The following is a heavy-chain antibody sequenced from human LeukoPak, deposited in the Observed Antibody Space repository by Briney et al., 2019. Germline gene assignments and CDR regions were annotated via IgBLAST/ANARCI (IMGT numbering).Heavy chain of an antibody. CDR3: ANEGGGAFDI. J-gene: IGHJ3*02. Sequence: PSETLSLTCTVSGVSISSSNSYWGWIRQPPGKGLEWIGSIYYSGNTYYNASLKSQVSISIDTSKNQFSLRLTSVTAADTAVYYCANEGGGAFDIWGQGTMVTVSS. D-gene: IGHD3-16*01. V-gene: IGHV4-39*01. CDR2: IYYSGNT. CDR1: GVSISSSNSY.